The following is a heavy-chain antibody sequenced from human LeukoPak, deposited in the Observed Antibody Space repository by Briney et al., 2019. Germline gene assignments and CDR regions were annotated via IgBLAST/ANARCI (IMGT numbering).Heavy chain of an antibody. V-gene: IGHV4-59*08. CDR3: ARHNDYYVVGGMDV. J-gene: IGHJ6*02. CDR1: GDSISGFY. D-gene: IGHD3-10*02. CDR2: MYYRGST. Sequence: PSETLSLTCTVSGDSISGFYWNWIRQPPGKGLEWIGYMYYRGSTNYNPSLKSRVTISVDTSKNQFSLKLSSVTAGDTAVYYCARHNDYYVVGGMDVWGQGTTVTVSS.